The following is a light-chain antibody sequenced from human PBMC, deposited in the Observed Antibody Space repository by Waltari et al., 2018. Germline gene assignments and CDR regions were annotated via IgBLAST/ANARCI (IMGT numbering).Light chain of an antibody. V-gene: IGLV2-23*02. CDR2: AVS. Sequence: QSALTQPASVSGSPGQSITISCTGTSSDVGTYKRVSWYQQHLGKAPKLMIYAVSKRTQGVDHSFSWSKSGDMASLTISGLQPEDEAEYFCSSYAGSSKGVFGGGTKVTVL. CDR1: SSDVGTYKR. J-gene: IGLJ2*01. CDR3: SSYAGSSKGV.